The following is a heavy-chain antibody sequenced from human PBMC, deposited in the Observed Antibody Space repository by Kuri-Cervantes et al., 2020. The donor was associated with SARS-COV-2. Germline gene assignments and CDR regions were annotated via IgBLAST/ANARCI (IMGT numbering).Heavy chain of an antibody. CDR3: ARVSSSSSPAFDI. D-gene: IGHD6-6*01. CDR1: GFTFSSYS. Sequence: GGSLRLSCAASGFTFSSYSMNWVRPAPGKGLEWVSSISSSSSYIYYADSVKGRFTISRDNAKNSLYLQMNSLRAEDTAVYYCARVSSSSSPAFDIWGQGTMVTVSS. J-gene: IGHJ3*02. CDR2: ISSSSSYI. V-gene: IGHV3-21*01.